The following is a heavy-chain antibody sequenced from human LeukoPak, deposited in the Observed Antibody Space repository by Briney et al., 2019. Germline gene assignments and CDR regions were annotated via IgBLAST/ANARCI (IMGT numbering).Heavy chain of an antibody. CDR1: GGSMTTHH. D-gene: IGHD5-18*01. V-gene: IGHV4-59*11. CDR3: TTIKRGNIFGYFDF. Sequence: PSETLSLTCTVSGGSMTTHHWNWIRQTPGKGLEWIGYVFDSGRTKENPSLKSRVTLSADTSKNQLSLRLSSVTAADTAVYYCTTIKRGNIFGYFDFWGQGILVTVSS. CDR2: VFDSGRT. J-gene: IGHJ4*02.